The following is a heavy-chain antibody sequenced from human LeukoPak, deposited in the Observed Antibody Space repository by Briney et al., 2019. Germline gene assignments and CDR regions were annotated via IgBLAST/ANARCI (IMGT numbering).Heavy chain of an antibody. J-gene: IGHJ4*02. CDR3: AKNPQGGYYGSGSYYWVY. CDR1: GFTFSSYA. D-gene: IGHD3-10*01. CDR2: ITGGGSST. Sequence: PGGSLRLSCAASGFTFSSYAMNWVRQAPGKGLEWVSAITGGGSSTFYADSVEGRFTISRDNSKNTLYLQTNGLRAEDTALYYCAKNPQGGYYGSGSYYWVYWGQGTLVTVSS. V-gene: IGHV3-23*01.